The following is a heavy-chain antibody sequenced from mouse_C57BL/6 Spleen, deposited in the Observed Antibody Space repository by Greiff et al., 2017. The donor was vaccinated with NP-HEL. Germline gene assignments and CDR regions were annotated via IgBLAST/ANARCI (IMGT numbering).Heavy chain of an antibody. V-gene: IGHV5-17*01. J-gene: IGHJ4*01. CDR2: ISSGSSTI. CDR3: ASPYGTHYYAMDY. CDR1: GFTFSDYG. D-gene: IGHD2-1*01. Sequence: EVQLQESGGGLVKPGGSLKLSCAASGFTFSDYGMHWVRQAPEKGLEWVAYISSGSSTIYYADTVKGRFTISRDNAKNTLFLQLTSLRSEDTAMYYCASPYGTHYYAMDYWGQGTSVTVSS.